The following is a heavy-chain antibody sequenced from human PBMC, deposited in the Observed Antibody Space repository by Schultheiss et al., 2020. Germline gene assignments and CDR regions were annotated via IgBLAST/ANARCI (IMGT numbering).Heavy chain of an antibody. Sequence: GESLKISCAASGFTFSSYAMHWVRQAPGKGLEWVSSISSSSSYIYYADSVKGRFTISRDNAKNSLYLQMNSLRGEDTAVYYCVRDRYSSSSAFAYWGQGTTVTVSS. V-gene: IGHV3-21*01. CDR3: VRDRYSSSSAFAY. J-gene: IGHJ4*02. CDR2: ISSSSSYI. CDR1: GFTFSSYA. D-gene: IGHD6-13*01.